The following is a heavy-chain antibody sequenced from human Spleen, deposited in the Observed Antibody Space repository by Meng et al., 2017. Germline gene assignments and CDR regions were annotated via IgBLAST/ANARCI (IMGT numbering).Heavy chain of an antibody. J-gene: IGHJ6*02. Sequence: GESLKIPCAVSGVSFSDSDIHWVRQASGKGLEWVAVISYDGSDKYYADSVKGRFTISRDNSKNTLYLQMNSLRVEDTAVYYCARDIAYGSGSPPAIYGLDVWGQGTTVTVSS. CDR2: ISYDGSDK. D-gene: IGHD3-10*01. CDR3: ARDIAYGSGSPPAIYGLDV. CDR1: GVSFSDSD. V-gene: IGHV3-30-3*01.